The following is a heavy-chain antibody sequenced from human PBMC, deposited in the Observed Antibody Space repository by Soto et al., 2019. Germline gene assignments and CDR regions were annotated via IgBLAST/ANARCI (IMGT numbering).Heavy chain of an antibody. V-gene: IGHV4-34*01. CDR1: GGSFSGYY. CDR2: INHSGST. Sequence: SETLSLTCAVYGGSFSGYYWSWIRQPPGKGLEWIGEINHSGSTNYNPSLKSRVTISVDTSKNQFSLKLSSVTAADTAVYYCARIGENCTNGVCFHPLTKYYYMDVWGKGTTVTVSS. D-gene: IGHD2-8*01. CDR3: ARIGENCTNGVCFHPLTKYYYMDV. J-gene: IGHJ6*03.